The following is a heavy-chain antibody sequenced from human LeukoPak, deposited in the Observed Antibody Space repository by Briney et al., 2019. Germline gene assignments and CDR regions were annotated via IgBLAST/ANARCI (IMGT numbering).Heavy chain of an antibody. Sequence: PSETVSLTCTVSGGSISSYYWSWIRQPAGKGLEWIGRIYTSGSTNYNPSLKSRVTMSVDTSKNQFSLKLSSVTAADTAVYYCARDNYYDSSGYPRGWFDPWGQGTLVTVSS. V-gene: IGHV4-4*07. CDR3: ARDNYYDSSGYPRGWFDP. CDR2: IYTSGST. D-gene: IGHD3-22*01. J-gene: IGHJ5*02. CDR1: GGSISSYY.